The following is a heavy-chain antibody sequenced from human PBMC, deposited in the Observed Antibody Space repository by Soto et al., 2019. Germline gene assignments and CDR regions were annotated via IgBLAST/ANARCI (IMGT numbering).Heavy chain of an antibody. CDR3: ASTLAASLGGDDYYYMDV. D-gene: IGHD2-15*01. V-gene: IGHV3-48*03. Sequence: GGSLRLSCAASGFTFSSYDMNWVRQAPGKGLEWVSYISSNGSTIYYADSVKGRFTISRDNAKNSLYLQMNSLTAEDTAVYYCASTLAASLGGDDYYYMDVWGKGTTGTVSS. J-gene: IGHJ6*03. CDR1: GFTFSSYD. CDR2: ISSNGSTI.